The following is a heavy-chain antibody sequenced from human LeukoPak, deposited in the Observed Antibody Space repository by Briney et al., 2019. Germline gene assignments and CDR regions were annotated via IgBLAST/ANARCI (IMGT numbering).Heavy chain of an antibody. D-gene: IGHD1-1*01. J-gene: IGHJ4*02. CDR3: AKDIQLSY. V-gene: IGHV3-23*01. Sequence: PGGSLRLSCAASGFTFGNYAMNWVRQAPGKGLEWVSAMSGSGDSTYYADSVKSRFTISRDDSKNTLYLQMNSLRAEDTAVYCCAKDIQLSYWGQGALVTVSS. CDR2: MSGSGDST. CDR1: GFTFGNYA.